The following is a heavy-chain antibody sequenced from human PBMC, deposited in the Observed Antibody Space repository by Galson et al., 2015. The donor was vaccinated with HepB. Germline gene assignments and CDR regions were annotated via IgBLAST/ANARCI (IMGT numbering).Heavy chain of an antibody. CDR2: IYYSGST. CDR1: GGSISSSSYS. CDR3: ARLEAAAGLIGQFGY. J-gene: IGHJ4*02. V-gene: IGHV4-39*01. Sequence: LSLTCTDSGGSISSSSYSWGWIRQPPGKGLEWIGSIYYSGSTYYNPSLKSRVTISVDTSKNQFSLKLSSVTAADTAVYYCARLEAAAGLIGQFGYWGQGTLVTVSS. D-gene: IGHD6-13*01.